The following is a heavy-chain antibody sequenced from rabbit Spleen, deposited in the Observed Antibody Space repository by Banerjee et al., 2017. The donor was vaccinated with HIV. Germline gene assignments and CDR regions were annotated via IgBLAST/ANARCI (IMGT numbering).Heavy chain of an antibody. D-gene: IGHD1-1*01. J-gene: IGHJ4*01. CDR2: IYPGFGIR. CDR3: VRGGASSNGYPNL. Sequence: QEQLVESGGGLVQPGGSLKLSCKASGFDFSSYGISWVRQAPGKGPEWIAYIYPGFGIRNYANSVKGRFTISSDNAQNTVFLQMTSLTASDTATYFCVRGGASSNGYPNLWGPGTLVTVS. V-gene: IGHV1S47*01. CDR1: GFDFSSYG.